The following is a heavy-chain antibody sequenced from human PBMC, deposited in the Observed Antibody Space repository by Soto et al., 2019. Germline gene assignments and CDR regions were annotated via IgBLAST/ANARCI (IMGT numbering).Heavy chain of an antibody. D-gene: IGHD3-22*01. Sequence: PGGSLRLSCAASGFAFSSYDMHWVRQATGKGLEWVSAIGTAGDTYYPGSVKGRFTISRENAKNSLYLQMNSLRAGDTAVYYCARESHDSTGGSYGMDVWGQGTTVTVSS. CDR1: GFAFSSYD. J-gene: IGHJ6*02. CDR2: IGTAGDT. CDR3: ARESHDSTGGSYGMDV. V-gene: IGHV3-13*01.